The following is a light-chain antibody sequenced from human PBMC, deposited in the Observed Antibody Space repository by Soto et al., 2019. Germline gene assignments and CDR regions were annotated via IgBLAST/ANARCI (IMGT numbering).Light chain of an antibody. CDR2: DAS. CDR3: QQRSKWPPEVT. V-gene: IGKV3-11*01. Sequence: EIVMTQTPATLSVAHGGRATLSCRASQSVSSYLAWYQQKPGQAPRLLIYDASNRATGISARFSGSGSGTDFTLTISSLEPEDFAVYYCQQRSKWPPEVTFGQGTRLEIK. J-gene: IGKJ5*01. CDR1: QSVSSY.